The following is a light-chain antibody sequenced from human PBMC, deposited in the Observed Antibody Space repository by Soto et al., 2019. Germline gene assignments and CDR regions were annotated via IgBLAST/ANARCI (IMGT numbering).Light chain of an antibody. Sequence: QLVLTQPPSASGSPGQSVTISCTGTSSDVGGYNYVSWYQQHPGNAPKLMIYDVSKRPSGVPDRFSGSKSGNTASLTVSGLQAEDEADYYCSSYAGSNNVVFGGGTKVTVL. CDR2: DVS. V-gene: IGLV2-8*01. CDR1: SSDVGGYNY. CDR3: SSYAGSNNVV. J-gene: IGLJ2*01.